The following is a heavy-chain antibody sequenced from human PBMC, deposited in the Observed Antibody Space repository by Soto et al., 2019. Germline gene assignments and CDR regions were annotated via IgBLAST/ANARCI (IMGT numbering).Heavy chain of an antibody. D-gene: IGHD3-9*01. CDR3: ARGSVLRYFDWLLRNPRFDY. CDR2: INHSGST. CDR1: GGSFSGYY. Sequence: SETLSLTCAVYGGSFSGYYWSWIRQPPGKGLEWIGEINHSGSTNYNPSLKSRVTISVDTSKNQFSLKLSSVTAADTTVYYCARGSVLRYFDWLLRNPRFDYWGQGTLVTVSS. V-gene: IGHV4-34*01. J-gene: IGHJ4*02.